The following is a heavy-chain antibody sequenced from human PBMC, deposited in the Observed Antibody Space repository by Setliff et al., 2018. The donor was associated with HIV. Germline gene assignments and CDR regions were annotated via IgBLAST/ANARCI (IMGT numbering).Heavy chain of an antibody. CDR1: GASINSYF. J-gene: IGHJ4*02. V-gene: IGHV4-4*07. Sequence: SETLSLTCSVSGASINSYFWSWIRQPAGKGLEWIGRIHSGGTTNSNPSLKSRVTLSVDTSKNQFSLKLSSVTAADTAVYYCARDRYAGEIDHWGQGTLVTVSS. CDR3: ARDRYAGEIDH. CDR2: IHSGGTT. D-gene: IGHD3-10*01.